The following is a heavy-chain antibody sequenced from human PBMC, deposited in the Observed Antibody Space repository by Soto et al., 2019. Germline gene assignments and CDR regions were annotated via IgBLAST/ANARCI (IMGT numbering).Heavy chain of an antibody. D-gene: IGHD2-8*02. J-gene: IGHJ5*02. CDR2: ISTYNGDT. CDR3: ARGDSTGSPRGWFDP. V-gene: IGHV1-18*04. CDR1: GYGFTRYG. Sequence: ASVKVSCKASGYGFTRYGINWVRQAPGQGLEWLGWISTYNGDTDYAQKFQGRVTMTTDTSTTTAYMDLRSLTSDDTAVYFCARGDSTGSPRGWFDPWGQGTLVTVSS.